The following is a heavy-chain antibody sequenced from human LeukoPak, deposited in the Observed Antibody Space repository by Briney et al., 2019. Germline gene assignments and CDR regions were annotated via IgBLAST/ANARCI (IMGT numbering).Heavy chain of an antibody. CDR1: GYSISSGYY. CDR3: ARGSLTGYNWFDP. CDR2: IYHSGST. Sequence: KPSETLSLTCTVSGYSISSGYYWGWIRQPPGKGLEWIGSIYHSGSTYYNPSLKSRVTISVDTSKNQFSLNLSSVTAADTAVYYCARGSLTGYNWFDPWGQGTLVTVSS. V-gene: IGHV4-38-2*02. J-gene: IGHJ5*02. D-gene: IGHD1-14*01.